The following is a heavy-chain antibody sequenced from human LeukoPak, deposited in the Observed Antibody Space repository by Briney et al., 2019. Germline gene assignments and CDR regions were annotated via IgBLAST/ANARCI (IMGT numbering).Heavy chain of an antibody. Sequence: SETLSLTCTVSGGPISSYYWSWIRQPPGKGLEWIGYIYYSGSTNYNPSLKSRVTISVDTSKNQFSLKLSSVTAADTAVYYCARRGYYDSSGYYFDYWGQGTLVTVSS. D-gene: IGHD3-22*01. J-gene: IGHJ4*02. CDR3: ARRGYYDSSGYYFDY. V-gene: IGHV4-59*01. CDR2: IYYSGST. CDR1: GGPISSYY.